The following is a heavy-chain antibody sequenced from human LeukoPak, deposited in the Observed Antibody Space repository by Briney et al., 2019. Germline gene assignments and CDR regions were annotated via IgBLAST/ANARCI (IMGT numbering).Heavy chain of an antibody. CDR3: ARAEKAVTGSLDF. Sequence: SETLSLTCTVAGDSISNYYWSWIRQSPGKELEWIGYMYNRGSTIYNPSLKSRVTISTDTSKNQFSLRVTSVSAGDTAVYYCARAEKAVTGSLDFWGQGTLVTVSS. CDR1: GDSISNYY. J-gene: IGHJ4*02. CDR2: MYNRGST. V-gene: IGHV4-59*01. D-gene: IGHD6-19*01.